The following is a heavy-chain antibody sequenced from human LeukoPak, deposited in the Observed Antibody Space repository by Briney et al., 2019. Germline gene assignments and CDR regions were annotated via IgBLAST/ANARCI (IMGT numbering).Heavy chain of an antibody. D-gene: IGHD3-22*01. CDR3: ASSVVVITTGNAFDI. V-gene: IGHV1-46*01. CDR1: GYTFTSYY. CDR2: INPSGGST. Sequence: ASVKVSCTASGYTFTSYYMHWVRQAPGQGLEWMGIINPSGGSTSYAQKFQGRVTMTRDTSTSTVYMELSSLRSEDTAVYYCASSVVVITTGNAFDIWGQGTMVTVSS. J-gene: IGHJ3*02.